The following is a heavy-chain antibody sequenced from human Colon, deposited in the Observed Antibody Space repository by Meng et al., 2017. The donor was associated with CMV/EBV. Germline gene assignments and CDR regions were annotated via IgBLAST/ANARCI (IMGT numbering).Heavy chain of an antibody. J-gene: IGHJ4*02. CDR1: GFTLSSYA. Sequence: SGAASGFTLSSYAMSWVRQAPEKGREWVSVIYSGSRSKYDADSVRGRFTISRDNSKNTLYLQMNSLRAEDTAVYYCAKTSRGYYYLDNWGQGTLVTVSS. V-gene: IGHV3-23*03. D-gene: IGHD3-22*01. CDR2: IYSGSRSK. CDR3: AKTSRGYYYLDN.